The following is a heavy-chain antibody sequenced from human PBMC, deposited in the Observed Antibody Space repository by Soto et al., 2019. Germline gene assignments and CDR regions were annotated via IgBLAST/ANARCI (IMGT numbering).Heavy chain of an antibody. CDR3: AKKLPAVGTLDY. Sequence: EVQLLESGGGLVQPGGSLRLSCAASGFTFSNYAMNWVRQAPGKGLEWVSSISGSATTTYYADSVKGRFTISRDNSKNTLYLQVSSLRAEDTAIYYCAKKLPAVGTLDYWGQGTLVTVSS. V-gene: IGHV3-23*01. CDR2: ISGSATTT. CDR1: GFTFSNYA. D-gene: IGHD6-13*01. J-gene: IGHJ4*02.